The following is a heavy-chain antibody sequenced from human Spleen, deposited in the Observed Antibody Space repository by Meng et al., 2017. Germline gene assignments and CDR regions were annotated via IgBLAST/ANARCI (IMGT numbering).Heavy chain of an antibody. Sequence: GPGLVKPSEHLSLTCAVYGGSFSGYYWSWIRQPPGKGLEWIGEINHSGSTNYNPSLKSRVTISVDTSKNQFSLKLSSVTAADTAVYYCARSIAAVPFDYWGQGTLVTVSS. CDR2: INHSGST. V-gene: IGHV4-34*01. CDR3: ARSIAAVPFDY. D-gene: IGHD6-13*01. CDR1: GGSFSGYY. J-gene: IGHJ4*02.